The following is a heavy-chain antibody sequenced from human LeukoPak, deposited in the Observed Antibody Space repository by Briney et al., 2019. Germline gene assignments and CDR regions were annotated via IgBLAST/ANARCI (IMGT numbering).Heavy chain of an antibody. D-gene: IGHD2-8*01. CDR1: GGTFSSYA. J-gene: IGHJ6*02. CDR3: PRGRQEYIPLYFPKYYYYGMDV. Sequence: SVKVSCKASGGTFSSYAISWVRQAPGQGLEWMGRIIPILGIANYAQKFQGRVTITADKSTSTAYMELSSLRSEDTAVYYCPRGRQEYIPLYFPKYYYYGMDVWGQGTTVTVSS. V-gene: IGHV1-69*04. CDR2: IIPILGIA.